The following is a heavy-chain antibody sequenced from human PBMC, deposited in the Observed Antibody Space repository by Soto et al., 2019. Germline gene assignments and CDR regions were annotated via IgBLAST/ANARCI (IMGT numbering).Heavy chain of an antibody. Sequence: GGSLRLSCAASGFTFSSYAMSWVRQAPGKGLEWVSAISGSGGSTYYADSLKGRFTISRDNSKNTLYLQMNSLRAEDTAVYYCANILGSIMITFGGVSYWGQGTLVTVSA. J-gene: IGHJ4*02. CDR2: ISGSGGST. D-gene: IGHD3-16*01. CDR1: GFTFSSYA. CDR3: ANILGSIMITFGGVSY. V-gene: IGHV3-23*01.